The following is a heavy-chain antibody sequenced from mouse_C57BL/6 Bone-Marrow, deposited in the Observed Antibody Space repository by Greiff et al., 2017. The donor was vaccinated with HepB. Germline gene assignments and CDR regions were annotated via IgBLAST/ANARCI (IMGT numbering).Heavy chain of an antibody. CDR3: AKHYGSNLWYFDV. CDR2: INPNNGGT. J-gene: IGHJ1*03. D-gene: IGHD1-1*01. CDR1: GYTFTDYN. Sequence: EVQLQQSGPELVKPGASVKISCKASGYTFTDYNMDWVKQSHGRSLEWIGDINPNNGGTIYNQKFKGKATLTVDKSSSPAYMELRSLTSEDTAVYYCAKHYGSNLWYFDVWGTGTTVTVSA. V-gene: IGHV1-18*01.